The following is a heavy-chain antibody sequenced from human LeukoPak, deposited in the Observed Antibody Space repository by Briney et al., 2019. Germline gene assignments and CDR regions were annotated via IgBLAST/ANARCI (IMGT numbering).Heavy chain of an antibody. CDR2: IRGSGGST. Sequence: RAGGPLRLSCAASGFTLSRYAMSWVRQAPGKGPEWVSAIRGSGGSTYYADSVKGRFTIPRDNSKNTLYLQMNSLRAEDTAVYYCAKDGPTVTTRVNGAFDIWGQGTMVTVSS. J-gene: IGHJ3*02. CDR3: AKDGPTVTTRVNGAFDI. V-gene: IGHV3-23*01. CDR1: GFTLSRYA. D-gene: IGHD4-17*01.